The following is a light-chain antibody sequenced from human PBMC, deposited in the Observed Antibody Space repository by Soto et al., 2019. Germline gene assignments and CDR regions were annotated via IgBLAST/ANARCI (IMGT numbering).Light chain of an antibody. V-gene: IGLV2-23*03. J-gene: IGLJ2*01. CDR2: EGN. CDR1: TNDIGGYNL. CDR3: CSFAGGATFV. Sequence: QSALTQSASVSGSPGQSITISCTGTTNDIGGYNLVSWYQQHPGKAPKLMIYEGNKRPSGVSDRFSGSKSGNTASLTISPLQAEDEADYSCCSFAGGATFVFGGGTKLTVL.